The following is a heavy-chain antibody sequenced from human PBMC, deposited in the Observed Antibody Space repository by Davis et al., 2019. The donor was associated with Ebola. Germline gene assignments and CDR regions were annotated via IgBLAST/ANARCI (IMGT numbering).Heavy chain of an antibody. Sequence: GESLKISCAASGFTFSSYAMHWVRQAPGKGLEWVAVISYDGSNKYYADSVKGRFTISRDNSKNTLYLQMNSLRAEDTAVYYCARDRWGGAPFDYWGQGTLVTVSS. CDR3: ARDRWGGAPFDY. CDR2: ISYDGSNK. V-gene: IGHV3-30-3*01. J-gene: IGHJ4*02. CDR1: GFTFSSYA. D-gene: IGHD7-27*01.